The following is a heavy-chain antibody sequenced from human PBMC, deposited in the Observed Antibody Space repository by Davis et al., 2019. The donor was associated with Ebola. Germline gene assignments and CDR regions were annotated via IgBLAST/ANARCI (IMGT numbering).Heavy chain of an antibody. J-gene: IGHJ6*02. Sequence: PSETLPLTCAVYGGSFSDYYWRWIRQPPGKGLEWIGEINHSGSTYYNPSLKSRVTISVDTSKNQFSLKVSSVTAADTAVYYCARGRISALLYLDYGMDVWGQGTTVTVSS. CDR1: GGSFSDYY. V-gene: IGHV4-34*01. D-gene: IGHD3-10*01. CDR3: ARGRISALLYLDYGMDV. CDR2: INHSGST.